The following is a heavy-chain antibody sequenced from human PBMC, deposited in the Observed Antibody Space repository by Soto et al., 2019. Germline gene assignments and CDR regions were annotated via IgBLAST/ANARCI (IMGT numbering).Heavy chain of an antibody. CDR2: ISSNGVGT. CDR1: VFTFSSYA. Sequence: GGSLRLSCAASVFTFSSYAMSWVRQAPGKGLEYVSGISSNGVGTYYANSVQGRFTISRDNSKNTVYLQMGSLRPEDMAVYYCARRARPDFYYMDVWGKGTTVTVSS. V-gene: IGHV3-64*01. J-gene: IGHJ6*03. CDR3: ARRARPDFYYMDV. D-gene: IGHD6-6*01.